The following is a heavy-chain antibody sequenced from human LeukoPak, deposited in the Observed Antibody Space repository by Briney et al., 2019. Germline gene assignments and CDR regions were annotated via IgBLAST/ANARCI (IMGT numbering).Heavy chain of an antibody. J-gene: IGHJ5*02. CDR3: ARSSFHCSSTSCYWFDP. D-gene: IGHD2-2*01. Sequence: SQTLSLTCTVSGGSISSGGYYWSWLRQPPGKGREWIGYIYHSGSTYYNPSLKSRVTISVDRSKNQFSLKLSSVTAADTAVYYCARSSFHCSSTSCYWFDPWGQGTLVTVSS. CDR2: IYHSGST. CDR1: GGSISSGGYY. V-gene: IGHV4-30-2*01.